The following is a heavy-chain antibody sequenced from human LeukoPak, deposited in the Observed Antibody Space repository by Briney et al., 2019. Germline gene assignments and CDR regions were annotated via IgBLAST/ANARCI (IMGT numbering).Heavy chain of an antibody. V-gene: IGHV3-30*02. Sequence: GGSLRLSCAASGFTFSSYGMHWVRQAPGKGLEWVTFIRYDGSNKYYADSVKGRFTISRDNSKNTLYLQMNSLRAEDTAVYYCARQSGSGWYPLRYFDYWGQGTLVTVSS. CDR2: IRYDGSNK. CDR1: GFTFSSYG. D-gene: IGHD6-19*01. J-gene: IGHJ4*02. CDR3: ARQSGSGWYPLRYFDY.